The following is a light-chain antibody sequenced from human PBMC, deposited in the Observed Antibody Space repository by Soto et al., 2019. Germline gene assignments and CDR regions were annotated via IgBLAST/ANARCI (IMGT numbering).Light chain of an antibody. CDR2: DAS. CDR1: QSISSNY. V-gene: IGKV3-20*01. J-gene: IGKJ5*01. Sequence: EVVLTQSPGTLSLSPGERATLSCRASQSISSNYLAWYQQKPGQAPRLLIFDASTRATGIPDRFSGSGSGTDFTLTIGRLEPEDFAVYYCQQYGGSPPVTFGQGTRVDIK. CDR3: QQYGGSPPVT.